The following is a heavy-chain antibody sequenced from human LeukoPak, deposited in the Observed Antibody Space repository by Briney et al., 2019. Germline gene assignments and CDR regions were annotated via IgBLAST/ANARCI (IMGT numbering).Heavy chain of an antibody. J-gene: IGHJ3*02. V-gene: IGHV4-59*08. CDR1: GGSISSYY. CDR2: IYFSGST. CDR3: ARSSGSSYRSSAFDI. Sequence: SETLSLTCTVSGGSISSYYWSWIRQPPGKGLGWIGYIYFSGSTNYNPSLKSRVTISVDTSKNQFSLKLSSVTAADSAVYYCARSSGSSYRSSAFDIWDQGTMVTVSS. D-gene: IGHD1-26*01.